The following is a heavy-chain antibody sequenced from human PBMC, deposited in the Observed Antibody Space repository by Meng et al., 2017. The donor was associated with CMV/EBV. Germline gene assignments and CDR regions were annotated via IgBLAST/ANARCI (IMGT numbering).Heavy chain of an antibody. CDR1: GFTFSSYS. Sequence: GGSLRLSCAASGFTFSSYSMNWVRQAPGKGLEWVSYISSSSSTIYYADSVKGRFTISRDNARNSLYLQMDSLRPEDTAFYYCAKSWGGTSIRYFFDYWGQGTLVTVSS. V-gene: IGHV3-48*04. J-gene: IGHJ4*02. D-gene: IGHD3-16*01. CDR3: AKSWGGTSIRYFFDY. CDR2: ISSSSSTI.